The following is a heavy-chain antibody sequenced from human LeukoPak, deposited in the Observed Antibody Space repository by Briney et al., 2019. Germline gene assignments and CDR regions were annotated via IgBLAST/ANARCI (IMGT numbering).Heavy chain of an antibody. D-gene: IGHD2-21*02. CDR2: INHSGST. CDR1: GGSFSGYY. CDR3: ARGPSYCGGDCYLNSNNWFDP. Sequence: PSETLSLTCAVYGGSFSGYYWSWIRQPPGKGLEWIGEINHSGSTNYNPSLKSRVTISVDTSKNQFSLKLSSVTAADTAVYYCARGPSYCGGDCYLNSNNWFDPWGQGTLVTVSS. V-gene: IGHV4-34*01. J-gene: IGHJ5*02.